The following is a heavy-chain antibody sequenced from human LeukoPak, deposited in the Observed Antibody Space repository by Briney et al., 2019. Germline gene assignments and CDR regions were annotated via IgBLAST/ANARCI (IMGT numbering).Heavy chain of an antibody. J-gene: IGHJ4*02. CDR2: VYYSGST. V-gene: IGHV4-39*01. D-gene: IGHD3-22*01. Sequence: SETFSLTCTVSGGSISSSSYYWGWIRQPPGKGLEWIGSVYYSGSTYYNPSLKSRVTVSVDTSKNQFSLKLSSVTAADTAVYYCARLDLASYYDSSGYLDYWGQGTLVTVSS. CDR1: GGSISSSSYY. CDR3: ARLDLASYYDSSGYLDY.